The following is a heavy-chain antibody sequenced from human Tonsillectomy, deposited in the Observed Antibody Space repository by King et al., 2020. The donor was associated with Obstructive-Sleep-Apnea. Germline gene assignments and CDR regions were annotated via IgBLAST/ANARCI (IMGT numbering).Heavy chain of an antibody. Sequence: VQLVESGGVVVQPGGSLRLSCAASGFTFDDYAMHWVRQAPGKGLEWVSLISWEGGSTYYADSVKGRFTISRDNSKNSLYLQMNSLRAEDTALYYGAKGANSSGWYYGDNWFDPWGQGTLVTVSS. J-gene: IGHJ5*02. D-gene: IGHD6-19*01. CDR1: GFTFDDYA. V-gene: IGHV3-43D*03. CDR2: ISWEGGST. CDR3: AKGANSSGWYYGDNWFDP.